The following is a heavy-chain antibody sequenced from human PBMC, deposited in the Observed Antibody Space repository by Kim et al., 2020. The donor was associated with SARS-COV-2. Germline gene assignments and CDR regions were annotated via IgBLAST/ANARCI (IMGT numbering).Heavy chain of an antibody. Sequence: SETLSLTCAVYGGSFSGYYWSWIRQPPGKGLEWIGEINHSGTTNYNPSLKSRVTIPVDTSKNQSSLKLGSVTAADTAVRYCARSYYYGSGSYYIPFDPWGQETLVTVSS. CDR2: INHSGTT. CDR3: ARSYYYGSGSYYIPFDP. D-gene: IGHD3-10*01. V-gene: IGHV4-34*01. J-gene: IGHJ5*02. CDR1: GGSFSGYY.